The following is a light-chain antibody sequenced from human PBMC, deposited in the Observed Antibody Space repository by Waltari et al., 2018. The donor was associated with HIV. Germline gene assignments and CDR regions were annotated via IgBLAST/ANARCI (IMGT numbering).Light chain of an antibody. Sequence: QSALTPPRSVSGSPRQSVTISCTVTSSDVGGYNYVCWYQHHPGKAPKFMIYDVTKRPSGVPDRCSGSKSGNTASLTISGLQAEDEADYYCCSYAGRYTYVFGTGTKVTFL. CDR3: CSYAGRYTYV. V-gene: IGLV2-11*01. CDR2: DVT. CDR1: SSDVGGYNY. J-gene: IGLJ1*01.